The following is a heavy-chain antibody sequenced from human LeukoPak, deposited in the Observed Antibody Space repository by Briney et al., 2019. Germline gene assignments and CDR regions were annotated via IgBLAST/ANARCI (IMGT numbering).Heavy chain of an antibody. CDR1: GFTFDYAC. CDR3: TTEVRDSSGYFYFDN. V-gene: IGHV3-15*01. Sequence: GGSLRLSRAASGFTFDYACMSWVRQAPAKGLEWVGRIKSKTEGGTTVYAAPVQGRFTISRDDSKNTLYLQINSLKTEDTAVYFCTTEVRDSSGYFYFDNWGQGTLVTVSS. CDR2: IKSKTEGGTT. D-gene: IGHD3-22*01. J-gene: IGHJ4*02.